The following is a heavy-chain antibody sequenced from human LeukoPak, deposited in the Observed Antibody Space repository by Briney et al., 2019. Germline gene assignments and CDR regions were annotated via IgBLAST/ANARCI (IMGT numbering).Heavy chain of an antibody. V-gene: IGHV4-39*07. D-gene: IGHD5-12*01. CDR2: IYTSGST. Sequence: SETLSLTCTVSGGSISSSSYYWGWIRQPPGKGLEWIGRIYTSGSTNYNPSLKSRVTMSVDTSKNQFSLKLSSVTAADTAVYYCARASSYETIYNWFDPWGQGTLVTVSS. CDR1: GGSISSSSYY. J-gene: IGHJ5*02. CDR3: ARASSYETIYNWFDP.